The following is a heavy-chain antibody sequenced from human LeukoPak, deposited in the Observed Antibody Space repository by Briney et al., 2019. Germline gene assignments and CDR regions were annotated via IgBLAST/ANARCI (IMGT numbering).Heavy chain of an antibody. V-gene: IGHV3-53*05. CDR3: AKEGSSSWYLAYFDY. CDR2: IYSGGST. J-gene: IGHJ4*02. D-gene: IGHD6-13*01. Sequence: GGSLRLSCAASGFTVSSNYMSWVRQAPGKGLEWVSVIYSGGSTYYADSVKGRFTISRDNSKNTLYLQMNSLRAEDTAVYYCAKEGSSSWYLAYFDYWGQGTLVTVSS. CDR1: GFTVSSNY.